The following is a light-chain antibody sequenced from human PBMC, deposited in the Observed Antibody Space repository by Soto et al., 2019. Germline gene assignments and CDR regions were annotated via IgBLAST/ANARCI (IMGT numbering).Light chain of an antibody. CDR2: AAS. V-gene: IGKV1-39*01. CDR1: QSISSY. CDR3: QQSYSTLYT. Sequence: DIQMTQSPSSLSASVGDRVTITCRASQSISSYLNWYQQKPGKAPKLLIYAASSLQSGVPSRFSGSGSGTDFTLTISRLQPEDVATYYCQQSYSTLYTFGQGTKLEIK. J-gene: IGKJ2*01.